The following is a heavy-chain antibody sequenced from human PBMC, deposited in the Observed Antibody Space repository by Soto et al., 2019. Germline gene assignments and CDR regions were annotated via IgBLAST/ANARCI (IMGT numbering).Heavy chain of an antibody. CDR1: NYTFTSYG. CDR3: GRVGPKWRGGVFDF. V-gene: IGHV1-18*04. D-gene: IGHD1-26*01. CDR2: ISVYYGNT. J-gene: IGHJ4*02. Sequence: SVNVSCKASNYTFTSYGISWVRQAPGQGREWRGWISVYYGNTNYAQKVQDRVTMTIDTSTRTADLELSSLTSDDTAVYDCGRVGPKWRGGVFDFWGQGTLVTVSS.